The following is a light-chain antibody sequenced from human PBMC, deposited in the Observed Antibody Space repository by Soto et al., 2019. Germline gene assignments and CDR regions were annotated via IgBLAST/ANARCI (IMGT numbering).Light chain of an antibody. CDR3: QQYSSYPLT. J-gene: IGKJ4*01. Sequence: DIEMTQSLSILSASVVEIIAIACPASQAISGYLAWYQRKPGKAPKLLIYDAANLQTGVSSRFSGSGSGTEFTLTINSLQPDDFATYYCQQYSSYPLTFGGGTKPDIK. V-gene: IGKV1-5*01. CDR2: DAA. CDR1: QAISGY.